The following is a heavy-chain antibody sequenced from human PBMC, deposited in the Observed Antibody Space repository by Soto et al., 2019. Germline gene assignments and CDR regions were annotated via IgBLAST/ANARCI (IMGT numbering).Heavy chain of an antibody. CDR1: GFGFGGYA. CDR2: ISGSGGST. J-gene: IGHJ4*02. V-gene: IGHV3-23*01. Sequence: LRLSCAASGFGFGGYAMRCFSLASGLGLEWDTAISGSGGSTYYADSVKARFTISRDNSKNTLYLQMNSLRAEDTAVYSCAKGGDPVLLYFYWFGLQRDLFDYWGQRTLVIGSS. CDR3: AKGGDPVLLYFYWFGLQRDLFDY. D-gene: IGHD3-9*01.